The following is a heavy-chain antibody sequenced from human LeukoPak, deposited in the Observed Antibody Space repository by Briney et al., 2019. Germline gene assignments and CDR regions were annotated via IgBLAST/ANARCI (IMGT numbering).Heavy chain of an antibody. CDR1: GGTFSSYA. V-gene: IGHV1-69*04. Sequence: GASVKVSCKASGGTFSSYAISWVRQAPGQGLEWMGRIIPILGIANYAQKFQGRVTITADKSTSTAYIELSSLRSEDTAVYYCARDTSTVAGTPLFDYWGQGTLVTVSS. CDR2: IIPILGIA. J-gene: IGHJ4*02. CDR3: ARDTSTVAGTPLFDY. D-gene: IGHD6-19*01.